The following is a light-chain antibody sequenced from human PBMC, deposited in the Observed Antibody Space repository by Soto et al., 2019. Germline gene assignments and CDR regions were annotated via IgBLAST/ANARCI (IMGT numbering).Light chain of an antibody. CDR3: QQYVSSPRT. CDR1: QSVTSN. CDR2: GAS. V-gene: IGKV3-20*01. Sequence: EIVLTQSPGTLSLSPGERATLSCRASQSVTSNLAWYQQKPGQAPRLLIYGASTGATGIPDRFSGSGSGTDFTLTISRLEPEDFAVYYCQQYVSSPRTFGQGTKVDIK. J-gene: IGKJ1*01.